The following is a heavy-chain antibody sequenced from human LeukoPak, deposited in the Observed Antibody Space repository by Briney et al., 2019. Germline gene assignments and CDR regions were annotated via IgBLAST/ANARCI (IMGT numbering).Heavy chain of an antibody. V-gene: IGHV3-15*01. D-gene: IGHD2-2*02. CDR2: IKSKTDGGTT. J-gene: IGHJ4*02. CDR1: GFXFSNAW. CDR3: TREYPYFDY. Sequence: GGSLRLSCAASGFXFSNAWISWVRQAPGKGLGWVGRIKSKTDGGTTDYAAPVKGRFTISRDDSKNTLYLQMNSLKTEDTAVYYCTREYPYFDYWGQGTLVTVSS.